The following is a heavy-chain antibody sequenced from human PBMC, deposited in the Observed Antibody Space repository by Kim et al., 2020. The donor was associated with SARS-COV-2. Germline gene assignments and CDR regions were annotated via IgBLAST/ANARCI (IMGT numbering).Heavy chain of an antibody. D-gene: IGHD3-16*01. CDR3: AVTPGGFGYFNY. CDR1: GDSISAFF. J-gene: IGHJ4*03. CDR2: IYSTGVA. Sequence: SETLSLTCSVSGDSISAFFWSWVRQPAGKEPEWIGRIYSTGVAIYSPSLKSRGTMSVDSSRSQFSLTLSSVTAADTAVYYCAVTPGGFGYFNYLG. V-gene: IGHV4-4*07.